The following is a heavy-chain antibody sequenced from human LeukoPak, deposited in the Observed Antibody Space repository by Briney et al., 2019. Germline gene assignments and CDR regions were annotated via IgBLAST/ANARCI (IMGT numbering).Heavy chain of an antibody. V-gene: IGHV4-59*01. D-gene: IGHD3-22*01. CDR3: ARGDYYYDSSGFYYFDY. CDR1: GGFISSYY. Sequence: SETLSLTCTVSGGFISSYYWSWIRQPPGKGLEWISYIYYSGSTNYNPSLKSRVTISVDTSKNQFSLRLSSVTAADTAVYYCARGDYYYDSSGFYYFDYWGQGTLVTVSS. J-gene: IGHJ4*02. CDR2: IYYSGST.